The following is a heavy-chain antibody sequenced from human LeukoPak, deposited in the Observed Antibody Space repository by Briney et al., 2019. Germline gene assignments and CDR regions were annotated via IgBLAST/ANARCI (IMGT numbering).Heavy chain of an antibody. CDR2: INHSGST. J-gene: IGHJ6*03. Sequence: SETLSLTCAVYGWSSSGYYWSWIRQPPGKGLEWIGEINHSGSTNYNPSLKSRVTISVDTSKNQFSLKLSSVTAADTAVYYCARAHEVSTHYDFWRGYYRRNYYYYYYMDVRGKGTTVTVFS. D-gene: IGHD3-3*01. V-gene: IGHV4-34*01. CDR3: ARAHEVSTHYDFWRGYYRRNYYYYYYMDV. CDR1: GWSSSGYY.